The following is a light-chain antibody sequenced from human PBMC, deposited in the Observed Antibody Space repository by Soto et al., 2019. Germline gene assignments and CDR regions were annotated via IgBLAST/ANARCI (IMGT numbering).Light chain of an antibody. CDR2: GAS. J-gene: IGKJ1*01. V-gene: IGKV3-15*01. Sequence: EMVTTQAPTTVSVYPGEREALTGRASQGVRSNLAWYQQKPGQAPRLLIYGASTRATGVPARFSGSGSGTEFTLPLSSLQSEDFAVYYCQQYNELPPTFGQGTKVDIK. CDR1: QGVRSN. CDR3: QQYNELPPT.